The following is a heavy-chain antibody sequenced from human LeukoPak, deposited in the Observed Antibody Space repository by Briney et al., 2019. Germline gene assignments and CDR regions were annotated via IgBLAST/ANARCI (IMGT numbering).Heavy chain of an antibody. D-gene: IGHD3-3*01. Sequence: GGSLRLSCAASGFTFSSYDMHWVRQAPGRGLEWVAIILSDGNDKYYADSVKGRFTISRDNSKDTLDLQMNSLRAEDTAVYYCARDYDLWGQGTLVTVSS. CDR3: ARDYDL. V-gene: IGHV3-30*03. CDR1: GFTFSSYD. J-gene: IGHJ4*02. CDR2: ILSDGNDK.